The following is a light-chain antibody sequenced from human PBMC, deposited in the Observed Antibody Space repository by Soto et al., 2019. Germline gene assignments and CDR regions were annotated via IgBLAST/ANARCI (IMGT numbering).Light chain of an antibody. CDR3: QQYGSSPPLT. Sequence: DTVLPQSPDTLSLSPGERATLSCRASQSVSSSYLAWYQQKPGQAPRLLIYGAASRATGIPDRFSGSGSGTDFTLTISRLEPEDFAVYYCQQYGSSPPLTFGGGTKVDIK. CDR1: QSVSSSY. V-gene: IGKV3-20*01. J-gene: IGKJ4*01. CDR2: GAA.